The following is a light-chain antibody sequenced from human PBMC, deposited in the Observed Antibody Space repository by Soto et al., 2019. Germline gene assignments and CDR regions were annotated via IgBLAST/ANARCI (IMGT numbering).Light chain of an antibody. V-gene: IGKV3-11*01. CDR3: QQRHMWTIT. CDR2: DAY. CDR1: QSFRVL. Sequence: EVVLTQSRVTLSLSPGERATLSCRASQSFRVLLAWYQQKPGQAPRLLIYDAYNRATGIPPRFSGIVSGTDFTLTIRSLDTEDSAVYYGQQRHMWTITFCPVTRVEIK. J-gene: IGKJ5*01.